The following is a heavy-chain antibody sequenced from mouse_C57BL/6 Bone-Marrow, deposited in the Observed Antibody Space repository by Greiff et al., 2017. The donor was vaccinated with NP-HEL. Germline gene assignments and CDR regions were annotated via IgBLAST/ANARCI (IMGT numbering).Heavy chain of an antibody. CDR2: ISAGGSYT. V-gene: IGHV5-4*03. Sequence: EVMLVESGGGLVKPGGSLKLSCAASGFTFSSYAMSWVRQTPEQRLEWVATISAGGSYTYYPDNVKGRFTISRDNAKNNLYLQMSHLKSEDTAMYYCARGWLLDYWGQGTTLTVSS. CDR1: GFTFSSYA. J-gene: IGHJ2*01. CDR3: ARGWLLDY. D-gene: IGHD2-3*01.